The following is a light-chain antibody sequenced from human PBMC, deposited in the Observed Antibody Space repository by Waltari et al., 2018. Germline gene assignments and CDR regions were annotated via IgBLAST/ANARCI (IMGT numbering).Light chain of an antibody. CDR2: WAS. Sequence: DIVMTQSPDSLAVSLGERATTNCKPSQSVLYSSNNKNYLACYQPKPGQHPNLLIYWASTRESGVPDRFSGGGSGTDFTLTISSLQAEDVAVYYCQQYYSTPLYTFGQGTKLEIK. J-gene: IGKJ2*01. CDR1: QSVLYSSNNKNY. CDR3: QQYYSTPLYT. V-gene: IGKV4-1*01.